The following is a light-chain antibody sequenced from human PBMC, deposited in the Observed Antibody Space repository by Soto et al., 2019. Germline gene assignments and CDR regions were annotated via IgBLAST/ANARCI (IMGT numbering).Light chain of an antibody. V-gene: IGKV3-15*01. Sequence: EVVVTQSAATLSVYPGERVILSCRASRGVSSDLAWYQQKPGQAPRLLIYGASTRATGIPARFSGSGSGTEFTLTIYILQSEDCAVYYCQQYTNWPRPFGQGTKVDI. CDR3: QQYTNWPRP. CDR2: GAS. J-gene: IGKJ1*01. CDR1: RGVSSD.